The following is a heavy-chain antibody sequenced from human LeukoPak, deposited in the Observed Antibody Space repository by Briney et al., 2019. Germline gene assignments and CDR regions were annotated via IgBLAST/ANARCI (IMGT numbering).Heavy chain of an antibody. CDR3: AKDMVHYCDSSGYDTLADY. CDR2: ISYDGSNK. J-gene: IGHJ4*02. Sequence: GGSLRLSCAASGFTFSSYGMHWVRQAPGKGLEWVAVISYDGSNKYYADSVKGRFTISRDNSKNTLYLQMNSLRAEDTAVYYCAKDMVHYCDSSGYDTLADYWGQGTLVTVSS. V-gene: IGHV3-30*18. D-gene: IGHD3-22*01. CDR1: GFTFSSYG.